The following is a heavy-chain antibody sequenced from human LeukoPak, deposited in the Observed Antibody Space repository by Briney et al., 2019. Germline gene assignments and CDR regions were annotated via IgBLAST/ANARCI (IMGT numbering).Heavy chain of an antibody. CDR2: ISANGRIT. V-gene: IGHV3-23*01. D-gene: IGHD5-12*01. J-gene: IGHJ4*02. Sequence: PGGSQRLSCAASGFTFSNYAMSWARQAPGKGLEWVAGISANGRITYYPDSVKGRFNISRDSASSTLYLQMHSLRVEDTAIYYCAKAGYSGYRPLTFFDSWGQGTLVSVSS. CDR1: GFTFSNYA. CDR3: AKAGYSGYRPLTFFDS.